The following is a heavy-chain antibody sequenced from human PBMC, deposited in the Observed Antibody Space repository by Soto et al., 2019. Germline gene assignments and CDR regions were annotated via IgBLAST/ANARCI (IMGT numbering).Heavy chain of an antibody. CDR1: GFTFRDYY. D-gene: IGHD6-13*01. V-gene: IGHV3-11*04. J-gene: IGHJ6*02. CDR3: AREGSFIEPEIAASSWYFYYYGMDV. CDR2: IRSSSITI. Sequence: QVQLVESGGGWFKPGGSLRLSCAAPGFTFRDYYMSGFRQAPGKGLEWVSYIRSSSITIYYADSGKVRFTISRDNAKNSLYLQMNSLRDEDTAVYYCAREGSFIEPEIAASSWYFYYYGMDVWGQGTTVTVSS.